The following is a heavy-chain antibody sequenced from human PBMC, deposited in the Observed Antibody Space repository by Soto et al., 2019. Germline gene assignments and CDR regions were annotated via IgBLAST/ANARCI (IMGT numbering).Heavy chain of an antibody. CDR1: GVTFSNSS. CDR2: IIRNFGRA. D-gene: IGHD2-21*02. J-gene: IGHJ4*02. V-gene: IGHV1-69*01. CDR3: ARWGGDYAFDY. Sequence: VQLVQSGAEVKKPGCSVKLSCEASGVTFSNSSISWVRQAPGQGLEWMGGIIRNFGRANYAQKFQGRVTITAYESTSTAYMELSSLRSEDTAVYYCARWGGDYAFDYWGQGTLVTVSS.